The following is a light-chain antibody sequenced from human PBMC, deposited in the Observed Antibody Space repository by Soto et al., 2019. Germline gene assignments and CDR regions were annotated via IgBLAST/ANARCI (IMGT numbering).Light chain of an antibody. Sequence: DGQMTQSPSSLSGAVGDKLTITCRAHQSIINFLIWYQTSPGEAPKLLTYAASRWQSGVPSSFSGSGSGTDFTLTINSLQPEDFATYYCQQSYTTPQTFGQGTTVEI. CDR3: QQSYTTPQT. CDR2: AAS. V-gene: IGKV1-39*01. CDR1: QSIINF. J-gene: IGKJ1*01.